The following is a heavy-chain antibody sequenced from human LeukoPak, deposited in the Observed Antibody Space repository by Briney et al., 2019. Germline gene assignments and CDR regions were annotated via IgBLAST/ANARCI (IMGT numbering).Heavy chain of an antibody. CDR1: GDSVSSNSAG. Sequence: SQTLSLTCALSGDSVSSNSAGWNWIRQSPSRGLEWLGRTYYRSKWYNDFAPSVRNRITINPDTSKNQFSLKLRSVTAADTAVYYCARTTEAHSWQTRYYSYYMDVWGKGTTVTVSS. V-gene: IGHV6-1*01. CDR3: ARTTEAHSWQTRYYSYYMDV. CDR2: TYYRSKWYN. J-gene: IGHJ6*03. D-gene: IGHD6-13*01.